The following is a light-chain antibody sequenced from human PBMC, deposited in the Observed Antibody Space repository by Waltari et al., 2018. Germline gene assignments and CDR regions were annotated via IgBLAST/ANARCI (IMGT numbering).Light chain of an antibody. V-gene: IGLV1-40*01. Sequence: QSVLTQPPSVSGAPGQRVTISCTGSGSNIGAGYDVHWYQQLPRAAPKLLIYGSTSRPFGVPDRFFGSTSGTSASLAITGLQAEDEADYYCRSYDTSLRVVFGGGTKLTVL. CDR2: GST. CDR3: RSYDTSLRVV. J-gene: IGLJ2*01. CDR1: GSNIGAGYD.